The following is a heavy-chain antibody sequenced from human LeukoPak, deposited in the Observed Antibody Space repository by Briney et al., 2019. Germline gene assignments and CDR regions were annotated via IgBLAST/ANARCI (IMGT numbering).Heavy chain of an antibody. CDR1: GFTFTSSA. CDR2: IVVGSGNP. Sequence: GTSVKVSCKASGFTFTSSAMQWVRQARGQRLEWIGWIVVGSGNPNYAQKFQERVTITRDMSTSTAYMELSSLRSEDTAVYYCAADVIVGATKDFDYWGQGTLVTVSS. J-gene: IGHJ4*02. D-gene: IGHD1-26*01. V-gene: IGHV1-58*02. CDR3: AADVIVGATKDFDY.